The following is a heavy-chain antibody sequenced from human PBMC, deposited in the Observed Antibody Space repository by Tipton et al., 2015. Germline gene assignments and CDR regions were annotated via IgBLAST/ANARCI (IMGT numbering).Heavy chain of an antibody. CDR1: GYSFTDYY. CDR2: INGNSGDT. Sequence: QLVQSGAEVKKPGASVKVSCKASGYSFTDYYLHWMRQAPGQGLEWMGWINGNSGDTNYAQKFQGRVTMTRDTSTSTVYMELSSLRSEDTAVYYCARDWGYDILTGYPYGMDVWGQGTTVTVSS. CDR3: ARDWGYDILTGYPYGMDV. D-gene: IGHD3-9*01. J-gene: IGHJ6*02. V-gene: IGHV1-2*02.